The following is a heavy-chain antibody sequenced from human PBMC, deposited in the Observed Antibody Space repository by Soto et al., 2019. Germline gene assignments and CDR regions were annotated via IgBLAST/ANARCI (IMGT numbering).Heavy chain of an antibody. Sequence: QLQLVQSGTEVKKPGSSVKVSCEAAGGTFSSFGISWVRQAPGQGLEWMGGIIPMFGTTNYAQQFQGRVTISADKATSTAYMELRSLRSEDTAMYYCATLSPRGYSEDTSGRAGGPIYVTDVWGQGTTVTVSS. CDR2: IIPMFGTT. D-gene: IGHD5-18*01. J-gene: IGHJ6*02. V-gene: IGHV1-69*06. CDR3: ATLSPRGYSEDTSGRAGGPIYVTDV. CDR1: GGTFSSFG.